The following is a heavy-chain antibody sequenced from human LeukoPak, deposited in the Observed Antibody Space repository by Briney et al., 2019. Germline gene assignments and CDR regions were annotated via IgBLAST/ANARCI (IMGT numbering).Heavy chain of an antibody. Sequence: PSETLSLTCAVYGGSFSGYYWSWIRQPPGKGLEWSGEINHSGSTNYNPSLKSRVTISVDKSKNQFSLKLSSVTAADTAVYYCARLGAGPTYYDFWSGYSSFYFDYWGQGTLVTVSS. D-gene: IGHD3-3*01. CDR1: GGSFSGYY. V-gene: IGHV4-34*01. J-gene: IGHJ4*02. CDR2: INHSGST. CDR3: ARLGAGPTYYDFWSGYSSFYFDY.